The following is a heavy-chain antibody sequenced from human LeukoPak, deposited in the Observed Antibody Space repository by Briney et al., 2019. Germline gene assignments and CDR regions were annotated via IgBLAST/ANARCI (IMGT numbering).Heavy chain of an antibody. V-gene: IGHV3-15*01. Sequence: GGSLRLSCAASGFTFSNAWMSWVRQAPGKGLEWVGRTKSKTDGGTTDYAAPVKGRFTISRDDSKNTLYLQMNSLKTEDTAVYYCTTEVVVITTFFDYWGQGTLVTVSS. CDR3: TTEVVVITTFFDY. J-gene: IGHJ4*02. D-gene: IGHD3-22*01. CDR1: GFTFSNAW. CDR2: TKSKTDGGTT.